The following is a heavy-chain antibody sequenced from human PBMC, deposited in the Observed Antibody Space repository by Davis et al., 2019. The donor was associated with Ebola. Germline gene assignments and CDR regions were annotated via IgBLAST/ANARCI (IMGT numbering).Heavy chain of an antibody. CDR2: IYYSGRT. CDR3: ARHDDGGGSYSGRLFDY. V-gene: IGHV4-39*01. Sequence: MPSETLSLTCTVSGGSISSSSYYWGWIRQPPGKGLEWIGSIYYSGRTYYNPSLKSRVTISVDTSKNQLSLKLSSVSAADTAVYYCARHDDGGGSYSGRLFDYWGQGTLVTVSS. CDR1: GGSISSSSYY. J-gene: IGHJ4*02. D-gene: IGHD1-26*01.